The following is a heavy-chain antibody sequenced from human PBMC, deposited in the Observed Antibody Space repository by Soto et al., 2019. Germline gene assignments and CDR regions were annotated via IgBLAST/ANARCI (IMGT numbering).Heavy chain of an antibody. CDR1: GYAFSSYW. V-gene: IGHV5-51*01. D-gene: IGHD2-8*02. J-gene: IGHJ5*02. CDR2: IYPGDSDT. Sequence: PGESRKISCQGSGYAFSSYWIAWVRQMPGKGLEWMGIIYPGDSDTRYSPSFQGQVTISVDKSITTAYLQWSSLKASDTAMYYCARGYCTATICDPWFDPWGQGTLVTDAS. CDR3: ARGYCTATICDPWFDP.